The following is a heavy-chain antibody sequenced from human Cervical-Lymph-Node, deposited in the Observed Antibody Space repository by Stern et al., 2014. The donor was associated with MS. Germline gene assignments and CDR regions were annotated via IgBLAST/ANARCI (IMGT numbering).Heavy chain of an antibody. V-gene: IGHV3-30*03. CDR2: MSYDGSSQ. J-gene: IGHJ6*02. CDR1: GFTFSSYG. CDR3: ATNRVMVPGKDFFYGLDV. D-gene: IGHD3-10*01. Sequence: VQLVESGGGVVQPGRSLRLSCAASGFTFSSYGMLWFRQAPGTGLEWVALMSYDGSSQYCADPVKSRFTVSRDNSKNTLYLQMSSLRAEDTAVYYCATNRVMVPGKDFFYGLDVWGQGTTVTVSS.